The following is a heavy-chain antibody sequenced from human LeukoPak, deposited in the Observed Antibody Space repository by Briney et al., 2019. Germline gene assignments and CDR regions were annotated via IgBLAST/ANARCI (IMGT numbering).Heavy chain of an antibody. CDR1: GYSFTTYW. V-gene: IGHV5-10-1*01. D-gene: IGHD6-13*01. CDR2: IDPRDSYT. Sequence: GESLKISCKGSGYSFTTYWISLVRQMPGKGLEWMGRIDPRDSYTNYSPSFQGHVTISADKSFSTAYLQWTSLKASDTAMYYCARHAKAYGSSCDYWGQGTLVTVSS. J-gene: IGHJ4*02. CDR3: ARHAKAYGSSCDY.